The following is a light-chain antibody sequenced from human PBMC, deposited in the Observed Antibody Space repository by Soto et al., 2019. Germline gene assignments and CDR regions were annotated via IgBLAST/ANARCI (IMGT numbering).Light chain of an antibody. CDR3: QQYGSSPLT. J-gene: IGKJ4*01. V-gene: IGKV3-20*01. CDR2: GAS. Sequence: EIVLTQSPDTLSLSPGERATLSCRASQSVSNNYLAWYQQKAGQAPRPLIYGASNRATGIPDRFSGSGSGTDFTLTISRLEPEDFAVYYCQQYGSSPLTFGGGTKVDIK. CDR1: QSVSNNY.